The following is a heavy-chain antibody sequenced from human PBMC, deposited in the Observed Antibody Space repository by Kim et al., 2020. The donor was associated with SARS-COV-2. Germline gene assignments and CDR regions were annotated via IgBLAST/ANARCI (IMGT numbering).Heavy chain of an antibody. J-gene: IGHJ5*02. Sequence: GGSLRLSCTASGFTFGDYAMSWVRQAPGKGLEWVGFIRTKAYGGTTEYAASVKGRFSISRDDSKSIAYLQMDSLKTEDTAVYYCTREDTWLQSPWPIRWFDPWGQGALVTVSS. CDR2: IRTKAYGGTT. CDR3: TREDTWLQSPWPIRWFDP. V-gene: IGHV3-49*04. D-gene: IGHD5-12*01. CDR1: GFTFGDYA.